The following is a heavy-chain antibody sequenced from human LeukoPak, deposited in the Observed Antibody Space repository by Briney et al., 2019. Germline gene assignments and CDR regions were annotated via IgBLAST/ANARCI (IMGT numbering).Heavy chain of an antibody. CDR3: ARAQGGIYYYYYYMDV. CDR2: MNLNSGNT. Sequence: GASVKVSCKASGYTFTSYDINWVRQATGQGLEWMGWMNLNSGNTGYAQKFQGRVTITRNTSISTAYMELSSLRSEDTAVYYCARAQGGIYYYYYYMDVWGKGTTVTVSS. V-gene: IGHV1-8*03. CDR1: GYTFTSYD. J-gene: IGHJ6*03.